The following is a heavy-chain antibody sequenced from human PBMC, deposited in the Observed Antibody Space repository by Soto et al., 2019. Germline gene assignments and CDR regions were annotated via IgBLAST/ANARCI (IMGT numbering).Heavy chain of an antibody. D-gene: IGHD1-1*01. J-gene: IGHJ6*02. CDR1: TDTFRTSS. CDR2: IIPLLETT. V-gene: IGHV1-69*08. Sequence: QARLLQSGAVVQMPGSSVKVSCTASTDTFRTSSFIWVRQAPGQGLVYMATIIPLLETTYLADAFEGRVTLSAYRYTKTVYMEVLRTNVEDTALYFCARSGLRQPHNPYLFYGVDVWGQGTSVTVSS. CDR3: ARSGLRQPHNPYLFYGVDV.